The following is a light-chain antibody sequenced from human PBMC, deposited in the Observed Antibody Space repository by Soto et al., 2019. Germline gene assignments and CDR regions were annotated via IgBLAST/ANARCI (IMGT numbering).Light chain of an antibody. CDR2: EVR. J-gene: IGLJ2*01. CDR1: SSDVGSYNY. CDR3: SSYTTSTTQV. Sequence: QSALTQPASVPGSPGQSITISCTGTSSDVGSYNYVSWYQQHPGKAPKLMIYEVRNRPSGVSDRFSGSKSGKTASLTIFGLQAEDEADYYCSSYTTSTTQVFGGGTQLTVL. V-gene: IGLV2-14*01.